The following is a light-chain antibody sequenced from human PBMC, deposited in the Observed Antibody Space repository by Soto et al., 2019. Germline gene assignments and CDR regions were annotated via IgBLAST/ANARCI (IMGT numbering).Light chain of an antibody. CDR1: QGISNY. J-gene: IGKJ3*01. CDR3: QQLHRPPFT. V-gene: IGKV1-9*01. CDR2: AAS. Sequence: DIQLTQSPSFLSASVGDRVTITCRASQGISNYLAWYQQKPGRSPKLLIYAASTLQPGVPSRFSGRGSGTEFTLTISRRQPEDFATYNCQQLHRPPFTFGPGTIVAIQ.